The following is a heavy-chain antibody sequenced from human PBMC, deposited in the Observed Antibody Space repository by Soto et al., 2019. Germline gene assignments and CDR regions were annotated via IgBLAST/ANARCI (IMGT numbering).Heavy chain of an antibody. D-gene: IGHD1-1*01. Sequence: PSETLSLTCTVSGGSISSSSYYWGWIRQPPGKGLEWIGSIYYSGSTYYNPSLKSRVTISVDTSKNQFSLKLSSVTAADTAVYYGAKEKGLETRAFAYWGQGTLVPVSS. CDR2: IYYSGST. CDR3: AKEKGLETRAFAY. V-gene: IGHV4-39*02. J-gene: IGHJ4*02. CDR1: GGSISSSSYY.